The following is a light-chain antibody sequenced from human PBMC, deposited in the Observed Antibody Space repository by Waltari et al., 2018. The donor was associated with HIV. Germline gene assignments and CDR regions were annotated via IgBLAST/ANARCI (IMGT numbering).Light chain of an antibody. J-gene: IGKJ3*01. CDR2: WAS. CDR3: QQFHSSPFT. CDR1: QSVLYSSNNKNY. Sequence: DILMTQSPDSLAVSLGERATINCKSSQSVLYSSNNKNYLTWYQQKPGHPPKLLIYWASTRESGVPDRFSGSGSGTDFTLTISSLQAEDVAVYYCQQFHSSPFTFGPGTKVDIK. V-gene: IGKV4-1*01.